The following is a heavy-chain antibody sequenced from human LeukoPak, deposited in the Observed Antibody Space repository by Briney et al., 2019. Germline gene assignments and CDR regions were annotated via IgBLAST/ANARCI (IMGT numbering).Heavy chain of an antibody. D-gene: IGHD1-26*01. Sequence: GGSLRLSCAASGFIFSNYEMNWVRQAPGKGLEWVSYINGGGSSIYYAVPVKGRFTISRDNAKNSLYLQMNTLRAEDTAVYYCVRDQGTWEYDYWGQGTLVTVSS. J-gene: IGHJ4*02. CDR3: VRDQGTWEYDY. CDR1: GFIFSNYE. V-gene: IGHV3-48*03. CDR2: INGGGSSI.